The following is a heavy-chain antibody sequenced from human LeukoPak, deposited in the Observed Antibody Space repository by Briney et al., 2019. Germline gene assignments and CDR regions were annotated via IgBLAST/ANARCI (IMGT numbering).Heavy chain of an antibody. CDR2: ISGSGNTI. CDR1: GFTFSDYY. Sequence: PGGSLRLSCAASGFTFSDYYMNWIRQAPGKGLEWISYISGSGNTIYQADSVKGRFTISRDNAKNSLFLQMNSLRADDTAVYYCTRVRLVGDTPERVRSFDYWGQGTLVTVSS. CDR3: TRVRLVGDTPERVRSFDY. J-gene: IGHJ4*02. V-gene: IGHV3-11*01. D-gene: IGHD1-26*01.